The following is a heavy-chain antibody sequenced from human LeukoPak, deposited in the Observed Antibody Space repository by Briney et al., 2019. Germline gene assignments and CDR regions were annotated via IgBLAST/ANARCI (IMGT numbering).Heavy chain of an antibody. D-gene: IGHD3-10*01. Sequence: SETLSLTCTVSGYSISSGYYWGWIRQPPGKGLEWIGYIYYSGSTNYNPSLKSRVTISVDTSKNQFSLKLSSVTAADTAVYYCARGLTYYYGSGSNNWFDPWGQGTLVTVSS. CDR2: IYYSGST. CDR1: GYSISSGYY. V-gene: IGHV4-38-2*02. J-gene: IGHJ5*02. CDR3: ARGLTYYYGSGSNNWFDP.